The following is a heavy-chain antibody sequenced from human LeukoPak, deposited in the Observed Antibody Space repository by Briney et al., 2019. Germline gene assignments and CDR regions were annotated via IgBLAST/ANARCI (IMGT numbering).Heavy chain of an antibody. V-gene: IGHV3-7*01. J-gene: IGHJ3*02. CDR2: INQDGSER. D-gene: IGHD6-13*01. CDR1: GFTFSSHW. Sequence: VGSLRLSCAASGFTFSSHWMTWVRQAPGKGLEWVANINQDGSERYYVDSVKGRCTISRDNAKNSLYLQMNSLRAEDTAVYYCARDSEYSSSLAFDIWGQGTMVTVSS. CDR3: ARDSEYSSSLAFDI.